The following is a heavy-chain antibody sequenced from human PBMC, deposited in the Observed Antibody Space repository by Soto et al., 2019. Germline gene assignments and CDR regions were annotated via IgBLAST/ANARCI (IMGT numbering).Heavy chain of an antibody. CDR2: IYPGDSDT. V-gene: IGHV5-51*01. CDR1: GYRFSTYC. CDR3: ARLGGIVDTGTWIQ. J-gene: IGHJ4*02. Sequence: GESLKISCKASGYRFSTYCIGWVLQMPGKGPEWTAIIYPGDSDTRENPSFQGQVTISADKSSNTVHLQWRSLKASDTAIYYCARLGGIVDTGTWIQWGQGTPVTVSS. D-gene: IGHD1-26*01.